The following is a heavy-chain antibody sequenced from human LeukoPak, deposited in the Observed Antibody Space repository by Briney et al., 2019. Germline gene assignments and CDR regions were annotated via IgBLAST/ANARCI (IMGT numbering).Heavy chain of an antibody. CDR1: GFTFSSYS. Sequence: HPGGSLRLSCVASGFTFSSYSMNWVRQAPGKGLEWVSYISRSGSTTYYADSVKGRFTISRDTAKNSVHLQMNSLRDEDTAVYYCARTYYQLVILGFDAFDIWGQGTMVTASS. CDR2: ISRSGSTT. D-gene: IGHD6-6*01. J-gene: IGHJ3*02. V-gene: IGHV3-48*02. CDR3: ARTYYQLVILGFDAFDI.